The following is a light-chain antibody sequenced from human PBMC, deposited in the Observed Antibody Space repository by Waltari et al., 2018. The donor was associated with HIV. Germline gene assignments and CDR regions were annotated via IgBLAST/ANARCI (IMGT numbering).Light chain of an antibody. CDR3: HSSDSSGTYV. V-gene: IGLV3-25*03. J-gene: IGLJ1*01. Sequence: SYELTQPPSVSASPGQTARISCFGDELPKQYASWYQQKPGQAHVLVIYKDNERPSWIPERFSGSSSGTTVTLTISGVQAEDEADYYCHSSDSSGTYVFGPGTQVTVL. CDR2: KDN. CDR1: ELPKQY.